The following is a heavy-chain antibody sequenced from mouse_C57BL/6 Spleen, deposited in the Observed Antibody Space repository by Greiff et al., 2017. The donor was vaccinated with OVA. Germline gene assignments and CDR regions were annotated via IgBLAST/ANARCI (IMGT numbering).Heavy chain of an antibody. CDR2: IYPSDSET. D-gene: IGHD1-1*01. CDR1: GYTFTSYW. Sequence: QVQLQQPGAELVRPGSSVKLSCKASGYTFTSYWMDWVKQRPGQSLEWIGNIYPSDSETHYNQKFKGKATLTVDTSSSTAYMQLSSLTAEDSAVYDCARVYGSSRYFDVWGTGTTVTVSS. V-gene: IGHV1-61*01. CDR3: ARVYGSSRYFDV. J-gene: IGHJ1*03.